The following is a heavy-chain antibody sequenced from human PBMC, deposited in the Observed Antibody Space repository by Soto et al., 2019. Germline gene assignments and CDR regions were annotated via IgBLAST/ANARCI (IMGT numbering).Heavy chain of an antibody. CDR2: INPNSGGT. V-gene: IGHV1-2*04. J-gene: IGHJ6*03. Sequence: ASVKVSCKASVYTFTGYDMHWVRQAPGQGLEWMGWINPNSGGTNYAQKFQGWVTMTRDTSISTAYMELSRLRSDDTAVYYCARGRGGDYVIVGYYYMDVWGKGTTVTVSS. CDR1: VYTFTGYD. D-gene: IGHD4-17*01. CDR3: ARGRGGDYVIVGYYYMDV.